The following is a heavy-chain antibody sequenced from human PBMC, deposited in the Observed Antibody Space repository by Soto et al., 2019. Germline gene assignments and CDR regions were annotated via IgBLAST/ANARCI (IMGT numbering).Heavy chain of an antibody. Sequence: GGSLRLSCAASGFTFSSYAMSWVRQAPGKGLEWVSAISGSGGSTYYADSGKGRFTISRDNSKNTLYLQMNSLRAEDTAVYYCAKPMQWLVLQSTYYYGMDVWGQGTTVTVSS. J-gene: IGHJ6*02. D-gene: IGHD6-19*01. CDR2: ISGSGGST. V-gene: IGHV3-23*01. CDR1: GFTFSSYA. CDR3: AKPMQWLVLQSTYYYGMDV.